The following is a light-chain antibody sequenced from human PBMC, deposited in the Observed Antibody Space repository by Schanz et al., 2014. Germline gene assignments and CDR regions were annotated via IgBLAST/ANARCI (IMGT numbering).Light chain of an antibody. CDR1: SSDVGAYNF. CDR3: CSYAGRPWV. Sequence: QSALTQPASVSGSPGQSITISCTGTSSDVGAYNFVSWYQHHPGKAPKVMIYDVSYRPSGVSNRFSGSGSGNTASLTISGLQAEDEADYYCCSYAGRPWVFGGGTKLTVL. CDR2: DVS. J-gene: IGLJ3*02. V-gene: IGLV2-14*03.